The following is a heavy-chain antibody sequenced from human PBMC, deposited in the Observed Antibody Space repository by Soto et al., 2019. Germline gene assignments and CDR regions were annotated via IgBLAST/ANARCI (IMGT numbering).Heavy chain of an antibody. Sequence: QVQLQESGPGLVKPSQTLSLTCTVSGGSISSGGYYWSWIRQHPGKGLEWIGYIYYSGSTYYNPSLKSRVTISVDTSKNQFSLKLSSVTAAYTAVYYCARSPPGIGSGEVDYWGQGTLVTVSS. D-gene: IGHD6-13*01. CDR3: ARSPPGIGSGEVDY. J-gene: IGHJ4*02. CDR1: GGSISSGGYY. CDR2: IYYSGST. V-gene: IGHV4-31*03.